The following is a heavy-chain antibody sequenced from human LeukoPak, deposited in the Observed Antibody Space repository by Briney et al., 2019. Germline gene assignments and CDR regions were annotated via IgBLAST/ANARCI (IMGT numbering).Heavy chain of an antibody. J-gene: IGHJ4*02. D-gene: IGHD7-27*01. V-gene: IGHV3-48*03. CDR3: ARDEDGDQEFDY. CDR2: ISSRGDVI. CDR1: GFTFGSYG. Sequence: PGGSLRLSCGASGFTFGSYGMTWVRQAPGKGLEWVSHISSRGDVISYEDSVKGRFIISRDDAESSLYLQMNSLRVEDTAVYYCARDEDGDQEFDYWGQGTLVTVSS.